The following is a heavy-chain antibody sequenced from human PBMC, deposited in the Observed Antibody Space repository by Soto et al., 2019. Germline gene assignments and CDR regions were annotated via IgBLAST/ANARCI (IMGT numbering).Heavy chain of an antibody. D-gene: IGHD1-7*01. CDR3: AKFKGFNWNYVFDY. V-gene: IGHV3-23*01. Sequence: GGSLRLSCEVSGLTFSNFAMSWVRQAPGKGLEWASAIGGSSGTTFYADSVKGRFTISKDYAKNMLYLQMNSLRAEDTAVYYCAKFKGFNWNYVFDYWGQGVPVTVSS. J-gene: IGHJ4*02. CDR2: IGGSSGTT. CDR1: GLTFSNFA.